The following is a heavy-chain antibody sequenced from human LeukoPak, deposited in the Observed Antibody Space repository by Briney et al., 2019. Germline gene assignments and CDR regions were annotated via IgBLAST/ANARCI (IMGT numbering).Heavy chain of an antibody. CDR3: ARGHYTNYYMDV. D-gene: IGHD2-2*02. CDR1: GYTFTGYY. J-gene: IGHJ6*03. V-gene: IGHV1-2*02. CDR2: INSNTGGT. Sequence: ASVKVSCTASGYTFTGYYMHWVRRAPGQGLEWMGWINSNTGGTNYPQKFQGRITMTRDTSISTAYMELSRLSSDDTAVYYCARGHYTNYYMDVWGKGTTVTVSS.